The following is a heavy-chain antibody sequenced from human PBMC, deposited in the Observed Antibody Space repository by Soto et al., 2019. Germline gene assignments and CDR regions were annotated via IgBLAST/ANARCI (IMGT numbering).Heavy chain of an antibody. CDR3: ARDPVAGTYFDY. J-gene: IGHJ4*02. D-gene: IGHD6-19*01. Sequence: QVQLVQSGAEVKKPGASVTVSCKASGYTFTSYGISWVRQAPGQGLEWMGWINAYNGNTNYAQKLQGRVTMTPDTSTSTAYMELRSRRSDDTAVFYCARDPVAGTYFDYWGQGTLVTVSS. V-gene: IGHV1-18*01. CDR2: INAYNGNT. CDR1: GYTFTSYG.